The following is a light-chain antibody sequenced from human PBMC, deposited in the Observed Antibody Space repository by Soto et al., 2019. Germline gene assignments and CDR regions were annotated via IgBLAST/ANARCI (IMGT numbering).Light chain of an antibody. CDR2: YDS. J-gene: IGLJ3*02. CDR3: QVWDSSSEPWV. CDR1: NIGSKS. V-gene: IGLV3-21*04. Sequence: SYELTQPPSVSVAPGKTARITCGGNNIGSKSVHWYQQKPGQAPVLVIYYDSDRPSGIPERFSGSNSGNTATLTISRVEAGDEADDYCQVWDSSSEPWVFGGGTKRTVL.